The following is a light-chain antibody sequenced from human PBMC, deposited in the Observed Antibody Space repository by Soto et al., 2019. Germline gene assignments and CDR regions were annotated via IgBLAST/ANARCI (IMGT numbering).Light chain of an antibody. V-gene: IGLV1-44*01. CDR3: AAWDDRLNGPA. CDR2: SND. CDR1: NSNVGSNT. Sequence: QSVLTQPPSASGTPGQRITISCSGTNSNVGSNTVNWYQQFPGTAPKLLIHSNDQRPSGVPDRFSGSKSGTSAFLAISGLQSDDEAHYHCAAWDDRLNGPAFGGGPSSPS. J-gene: IGLJ2*01.